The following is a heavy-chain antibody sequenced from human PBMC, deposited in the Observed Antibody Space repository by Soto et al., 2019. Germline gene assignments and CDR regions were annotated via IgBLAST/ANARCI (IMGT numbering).Heavy chain of an antibody. CDR1: CGSISSGGYY. D-gene: IGHD1-26*01. CDR3: ASANYPGGGMDV. J-gene: IGHJ6*02. Sequence: PSETLSLTCTVSCGSISSGGYYWSWIRQHPGKGLEWIGYIYYSGSTYYNPSLKSRVTISVDTSKNQFSLKLSSVTAADTAVYYCASANYPGGGMDVWGQGTTVTVSS. V-gene: IGHV4-31*03. CDR2: IYYSGST.